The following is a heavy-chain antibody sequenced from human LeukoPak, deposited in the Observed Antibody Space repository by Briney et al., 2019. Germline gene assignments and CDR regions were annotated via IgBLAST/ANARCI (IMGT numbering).Heavy chain of an antibody. CDR3: ARDTYGDFIYYYYYGMDV. CDR1: GFTFSSYW. Sequence: GGSLRLSCAASGFTFSSYWMSWVRQAPGKGLEWVASIKQDGSEKDYVDSVKGQFTISRDNAKNSLYLQMNSLRAEDTAVYYCARDTYGDFIYYYYYGMDVWGKGTTVTVSS. V-gene: IGHV3-7*03. D-gene: IGHD4-17*01. CDR2: IKQDGSEK. J-gene: IGHJ6*04.